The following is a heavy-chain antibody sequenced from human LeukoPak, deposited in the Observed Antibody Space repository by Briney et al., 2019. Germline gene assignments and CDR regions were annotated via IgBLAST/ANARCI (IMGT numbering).Heavy chain of an antibody. Sequence: GGSLRLSCAASVFIFSSYCMIGMPQAPGKALEWVANIKQDGSEKYYVDSVKGRFTISRDNAKNSLYLQMNSLRAEDTAVYYCARDTGGGYSCYDCWGQGTLVTVSS. CDR1: VFIFSSYC. J-gene: IGHJ4*02. D-gene: IGHD5-18*01. CDR2: IKQDGSEK. CDR3: ARDTGGGYSCYDC. V-gene: IGHV3-7*01.